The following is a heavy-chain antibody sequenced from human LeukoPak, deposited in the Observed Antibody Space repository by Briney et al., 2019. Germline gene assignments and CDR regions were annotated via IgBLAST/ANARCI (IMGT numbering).Heavy chain of an antibody. Sequence: GGPLRLSCAASGFTFSDYSMSWIRQAPGKGLEWVSYIGSSGSTIYYADSVKGRFTISRDNSKKTLYLQMNSTRAEDKAVYYCASHCDSSGYSNIGYWGKGTMVTVSS. CDR1: GFTFSDYS. V-gene: IGHV3-11*01. CDR3: ASHCDSSGYSNIGY. CDR2: IGSSGSTI. D-gene: IGHD3-22*01. J-gene: IGHJ4*01.